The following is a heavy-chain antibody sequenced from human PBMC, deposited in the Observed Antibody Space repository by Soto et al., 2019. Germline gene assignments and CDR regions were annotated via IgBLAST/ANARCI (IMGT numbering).Heavy chain of an antibody. CDR1: GGSISSSSYY. J-gene: IGHJ6*02. CDR2: IYYSGST. CDR3: ASGRIAAAGNNYYYGMDV. V-gene: IGHV4-39*01. D-gene: IGHD6-13*01. Sequence: SETLSLTCTVSGGSISSSSYYWGWIRQPPGKGLEWIGSIYYSGSTYYNPSLKSRVTISVDTSKNQFSLKLSSVTAADTAVYYCASGRIAAAGNNYYYGMDVWGQGTTVTVSS.